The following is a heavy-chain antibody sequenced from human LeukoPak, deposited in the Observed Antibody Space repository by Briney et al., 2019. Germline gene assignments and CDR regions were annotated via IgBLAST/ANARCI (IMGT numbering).Heavy chain of an antibody. CDR2: MYHNGST. J-gene: IGHJ5*02. CDR3: AGLIRPGWFDP. V-gene: IGHV4-39*01. Sequence: SETLSLTCTVSGGSISSISYYWGWIRQPPGKGLEWIGSMYHNGSTYYNPSLKSRVTISVDTSKNQFSLKLTSVTAADTAVYYCAGLIRPGWFDPWGQGTLVTVSS. CDR1: GGSISSISYY. D-gene: IGHD1-14*01.